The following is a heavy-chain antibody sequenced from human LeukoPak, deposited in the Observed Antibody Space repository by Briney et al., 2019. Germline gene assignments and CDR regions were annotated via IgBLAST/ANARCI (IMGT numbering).Heavy chain of an antibody. CDR1: GFTFSTYG. Sequence: GGSLRLSCAASGFTFSTYGMHWVRQAPGKGLEWVAVISYDGSNKYYADSVKGRFTISRDNSKNTLYLQMNSLRAEDTAVYYCARDKCGDCYSGYYYYGMDVWGQGTTVTVSS. D-gene: IGHD2-21*02. V-gene: IGHV3-30*19. CDR3: ARDKCGDCYSGYYYYGMDV. CDR2: ISYDGSNK. J-gene: IGHJ6*02.